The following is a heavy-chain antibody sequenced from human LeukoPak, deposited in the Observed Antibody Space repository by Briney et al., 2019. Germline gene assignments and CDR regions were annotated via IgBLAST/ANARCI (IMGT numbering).Heavy chain of an antibody. Sequence: SETLSLTCSVPGGSISSSGYYWGWIRQPPGRGLEWIGSIYYGGRTYYNPSLKSRVTISVDTSKNQFSLKLSSVTAADTAVYYCARRDFAVFGVGYFDYWGPGTLVTVSS. J-gene: IGHJ4*02. CDR3: ARRDFAVFGVGYFDY. D-gene: IGHD3-3*01. V-gene: IGHV4-39*01. CDR2: IYYGGRT. CDR1: GGSISSSGYY.